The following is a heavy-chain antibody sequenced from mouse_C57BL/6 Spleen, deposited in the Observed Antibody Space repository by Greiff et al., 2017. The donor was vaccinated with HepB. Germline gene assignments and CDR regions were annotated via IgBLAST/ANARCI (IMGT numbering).Heavy chain of an antibody. D-gene: IGHD1-1*01. CDR3: ANYYGSSYWYFDV. V-gene: IGHV1-81*01. CDR2: IYPRSGNT. CDR1: GYTFTSYG. J-gene: IGHJ1*03. Sequence: VQLQQSGAELARPGASVKLSCKASGYTFTSYGISWVKQRTGQGLEWIGEIYPRSGNTYYNEKFKGKATLTADKSSSTAYMEIRSLTSEDSAVYFCANYYGSSYWYFDVWGTGTTVTVSS.